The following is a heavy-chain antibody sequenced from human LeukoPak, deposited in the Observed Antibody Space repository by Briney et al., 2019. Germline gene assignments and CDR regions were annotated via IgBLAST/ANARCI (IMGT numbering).Heavy chain of an antibody. V-gene: IGHV4-34*01. D-gene: IGHD3-22*01. CDR2: IYHSGST. CDR3: ARPNYYDSSGYYPDAFDI. CDR1: GGSFSGYY. Sequence: PSETLSLTCAVYGGSFSGYYWSWIRQPPGKGLEWIGSIYHSGSTYYNPSLKSRVTISVDTSKNQFSLKLSSVTAADTAVYYCARPNYYDSSGYYPDAFDIWGQGTMVTVSS. J-gene: IGHJ3*02.